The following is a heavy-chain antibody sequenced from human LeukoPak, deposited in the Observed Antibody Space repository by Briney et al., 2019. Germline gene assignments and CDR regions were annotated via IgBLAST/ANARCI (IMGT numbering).Heavy chain of an antibody. J-gene: IGHJ4*02. Sequence: PSETLSLTCTVSGGSLNSSSYYWGWIRQPPGKGLEWIGSIYYSVRTYYNPSLKSRVTIFVDTSKNQFSLKLNSVTAADTAVYYCARSQATAMVSDYWGQGTLVTVSS. CDR3: ARSQATAMVSDY. CDR2: IYYSVRT. CDR1: GGSLNSSSYY. V-gene: IGHV4-39*01. D-gene: IGHD2-2*01.